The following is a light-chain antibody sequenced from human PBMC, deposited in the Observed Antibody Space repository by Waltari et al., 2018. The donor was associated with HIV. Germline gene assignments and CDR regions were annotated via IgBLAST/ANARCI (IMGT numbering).Light chain of an antibody. CDR1: QSVSSSY. V-gene: IGKV3-20*01. CDR2: GAS. CDR3: QQYGSSPTT. J-gene: IGKJ5*01. Sequence: EIVLTQSPGTLSLSPGERATLSCRASQSVSSSYLAWYQQKPGQAPRLLIYGASSRATGIPDRFIGSGSGTDFTLTISRLEPEDFAVYYCQQYGSSPTTFGQGTRLEIK.